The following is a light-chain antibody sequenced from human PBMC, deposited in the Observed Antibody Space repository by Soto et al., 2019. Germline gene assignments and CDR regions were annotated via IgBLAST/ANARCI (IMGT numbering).Light chain of an antibody. V-gene: IGKV1-5*03. CDR2: KAS. J-gene: IGKJ1*01. CDR3: QQSRT. Sequence: DFQMTQSPSTLSAFVGDRVTMTCRASQSINSWLAWYQQKPGKAPKLLISKASNLESGVPSRFSGSGSGTEFTLTISSLQPDDFATYYCQQSRTFGQGTKVEIK. CDR1: QSINSW.